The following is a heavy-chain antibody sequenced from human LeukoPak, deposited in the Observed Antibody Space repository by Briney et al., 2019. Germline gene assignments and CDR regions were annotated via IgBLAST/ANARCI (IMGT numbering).Heavy chain of an antibody. V-gene: IGHV3-11*01. CDR3: ARKHAERAHDY. D-gene: IGHD5-24*01. CDR1: GFTFSDYY. Sequence: GGSLRLSCAASGFTFSDYYMSWIRQAPGKGLEWVSYISSSAGAIYYADSVKGRFTMSRDNAKNSLYLQMNSLRAEDTAVYYRARKHAERAHDYWGQGTLVTVSS. CDR2: ISSSAGAI. J-gene: IGHJ4*02.